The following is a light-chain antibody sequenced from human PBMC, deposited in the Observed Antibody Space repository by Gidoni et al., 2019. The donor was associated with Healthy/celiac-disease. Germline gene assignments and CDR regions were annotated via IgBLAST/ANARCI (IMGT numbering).Light chain of an antibody. CDR2: GAS. CDR3: QQYGSSLPWT. J-gene: IGKJ1*01. Sequence: EIVLTQSPGTLSLSPGERATLSCRASQSVSSSYLAWYQQKPGQAPRLLIYGASSRATCIPDRFSGSGSGTDFTLTISRLEPEDFAVYYCQQYGSSLPWTFXXXTKVEIK. V-gene: IGKV3-20*01. CDR1: QSVSSSY.